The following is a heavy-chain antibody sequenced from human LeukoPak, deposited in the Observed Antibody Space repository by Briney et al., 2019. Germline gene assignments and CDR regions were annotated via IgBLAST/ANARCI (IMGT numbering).Heavy chain of an antibody. CDR3: ARRSSPYWYFDL. V-gene: IGHV4-39*01. CDR2: IYYSGST. D-gene: IGHD2-2*01. J-gene: IGHJ2*01. CDR1: GGPISSSSYY. Sequence: NPSETLSLTCTVSGGPISSSSYYWGWIRQPPGKGLEWIGSIYYSGSTYYNPSLKSRVTISVDTSKNQFSLKLSSVTAADTAVYYCARRSSPYWYFDLWGRGTLVTVSS.